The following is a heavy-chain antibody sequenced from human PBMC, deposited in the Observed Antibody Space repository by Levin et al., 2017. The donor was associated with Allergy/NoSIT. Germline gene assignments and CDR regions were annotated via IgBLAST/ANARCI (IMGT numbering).Heavy chain of an antibody. CDR1: GFTFSSYA. CDR2: ISGSGGTT. CDR3: AKDVARYCSNNNCPRHFDY. Sequence: PGGSLRLSCAASGFTFSSYAMSWVRQAPGKGLEWVSAISGSGGTTYYADSVKGRFTISRDNSKNTLYLQMNSLRAEDTAIYYCAKDVARYCSNNNCPRHFDYWGQGTLVTVSS. J-gene: IGHJ4*02. V-gene: IGHV3-23*01. D-gene: IGHD2-2*01.